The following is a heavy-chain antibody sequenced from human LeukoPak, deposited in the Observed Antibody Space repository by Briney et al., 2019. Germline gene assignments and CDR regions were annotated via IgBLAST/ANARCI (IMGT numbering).Heavy chain of an antibody. Sequence: SETLSLTCSVSGGSISRGDYYWSWVRQHPGEGLEWIGYMSYTGTTGRNPSLKSRVTISRDTSKNRLSLKVTSMTAADTAVYYCARTYNLHGGFYMDVWGNGTTVTVSS. D-gene: IGHD1-1*01. CDR3: ARTYNLHGGFYMDV. J-gene: IGHJ6*03. CDR1: GGSISRGDYY. CDR2: MSYTGTT. V-gene: IGHV4-31*03.